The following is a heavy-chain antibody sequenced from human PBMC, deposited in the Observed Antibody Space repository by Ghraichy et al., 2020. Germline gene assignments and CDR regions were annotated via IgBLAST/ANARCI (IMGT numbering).Heavy chain of an antibody. D-gene: IGHD3-10*01. V-gene: IGHV1-2*02. Sequence: ASVKVSCKASGYTFTGYYMHWVRQAPGQGLEWMGWINPNSGGTNYAQKFQGRVTMTRDTSISTAYMELSRLRSDDTAVYYCARDYGSGIDILDYWGQGTLVTVSS. CDR2: INPNSGGT. CDR1: GYTFTGYY. CDR3: ARDYGSGIDILDY. J-gene: IGHJ4*02.